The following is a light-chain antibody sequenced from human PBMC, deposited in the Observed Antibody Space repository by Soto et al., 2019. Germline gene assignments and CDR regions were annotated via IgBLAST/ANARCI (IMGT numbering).Light chain of an antibody. CDR3: SSYKSSSTLDV. V-gene: IGLV2-14*01. CDR1: SSDVGGYNY. CDR2: EVS. Sequence: QSALTQPASVSGFPGQSITISCTGTSSDVGGYNYVSWYQQHPGRAPKLMIYEVSNRPSGFSNRFSGSKSGNTASLTISRLQAEDEAAYYCSSYKSSSTLDVFGTGTRSPS. J-gene: IGLJ1*01.